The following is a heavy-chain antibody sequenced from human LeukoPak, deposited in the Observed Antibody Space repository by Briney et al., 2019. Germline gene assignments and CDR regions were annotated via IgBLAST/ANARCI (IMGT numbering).Heavy chain of an antibody. V-gene: IGHV3-21*01. J-gene: IGHJ4*02. CDR1: GFTFSAYN. Sequence: GGSLRLSCAASGFTFSAYNMNWVRQAPGKGLEWVSSITTSSSYKFYADSVRGRFTISRDNAKNSLYLQMNSLTADDTAVYYCARARIAVAGLEIDYWGQGTLVTVSS. D-gene: IGHD6-19*01. CDR3: ARARIAVAGLEIDY. CDR2: ITTSSSYK.